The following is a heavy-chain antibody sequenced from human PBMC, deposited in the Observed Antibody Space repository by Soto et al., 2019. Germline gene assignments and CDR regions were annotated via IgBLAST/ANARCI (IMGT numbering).Heavy chain of an antibody. J-gene: IGHJ2*01. CDR1: GFSFEDYS. Sequence: PGGSLRLSCVASGFSFEDYSMHWIRQVPGKGLEWVSGISSNSYTIRYADPVQGRFTISRDHAKNSLYLQMNSLRPDDSALYYCAKSHVGMVIWPTWFFDLWGRGTLVTVSS. D-gene: IGHD1-26*01. CDR2: ISSNSYTI. V-gene: IGHV3-9*01. CDR3: AKSHVGMVIWPTWFFDL.